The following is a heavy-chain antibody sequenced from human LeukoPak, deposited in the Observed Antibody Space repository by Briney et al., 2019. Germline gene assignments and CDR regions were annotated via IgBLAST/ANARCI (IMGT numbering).Heavy chain of an antibody. CDR3: ARGRYCSSTSCYREENWFDP. CDR1: GFTFSSYA. V-gene: IGHV3-30-3*01. D-gene: IGHD2-2*02. J-gene: IGHJ5*02. Sequence: GGSLRLSCAASGFTFSSYAMHWVRQAPGKGLEWVAVISYDGSNKYYADSVKGRFTISRDNSKNTLYLQMNSLRAEDTAVYYCARGRYCSSTSCYREENWFDPWGQGTLVTVSS. CDR2: ISYDGSNK.